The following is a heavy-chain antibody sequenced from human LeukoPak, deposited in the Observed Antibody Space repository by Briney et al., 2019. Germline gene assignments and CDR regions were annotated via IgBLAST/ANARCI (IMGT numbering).Heavy chain of an antibody. CDR2: INWNGNTR. D-gene: IGHD5-24*01. V-gene: IGHV3-20*01. CDR3: ARASDRGGYNYDAFDI. Sequence: GGSLRLSCAASGFTFADYGMSWVRQAPGKGLEWVCGINWNGNTRVYADPMKGRFTISRDNAKNSLYLQMNSLGAEDTAFYRCARASDRGGYNYDAFDIWGQGTMVTVSS. CDR1: GFTFADYG. J-gene: IGHJ3*02.